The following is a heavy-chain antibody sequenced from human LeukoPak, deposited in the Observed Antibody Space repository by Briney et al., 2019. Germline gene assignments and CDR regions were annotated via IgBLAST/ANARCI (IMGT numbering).Heavy chain of an antibody. J-gene: IGHJ6*02. CDR1: GFTFSSYS. D-gene: IGHD3-3*01. CDR3: ARDGTIFGVVIFGMDV. Sequence: GGSLRLSCAASGFTFSSYSMNWVRQAPVKGLEWVSSISSSSSYIYYADSVKGRFTISRDNAKNSLYLQMNSLRAEDTAVYYCARDGTIFGVVIFGMDVWGQGTTVTVSS. V-gene: IGHV3-21*01. CDR2: ISSSSSYI.